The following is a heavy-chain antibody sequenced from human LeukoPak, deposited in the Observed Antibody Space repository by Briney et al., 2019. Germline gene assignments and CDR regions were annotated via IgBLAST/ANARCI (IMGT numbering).Heavy chain of an antibody. CDR1: GFILNTYW. D-gene: IGHD3-3*01. Sequence: GGSLRLSCAASGFILNTYWMHCLRQAPGKGLVWVSRINSDETITTYADSVKGRFTISRDNAKNTLYLQMNSLRAENTAVYYCARDFSGYYRIYYWGQGTLVTVSS. V-gene: IGHV3-74*01. CDR3: ARDFSGYYRIYY. CDR2: INSDETIT. J-gene: IGHJ4*02.